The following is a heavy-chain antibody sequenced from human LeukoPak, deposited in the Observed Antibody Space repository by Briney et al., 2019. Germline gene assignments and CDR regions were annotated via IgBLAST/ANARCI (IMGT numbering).Heavy chain of an antibody. Sequence: SETLSLTCTVSGGSISSYYWSWIRQPPGKGLEWIGYIYYSGSTNYNPSLKSRVTMSVDTSKNQFSLRLSSVTAADTAVYYCARDKKSIAAANDAFDIWGQGTMVTVSS. J-gene: IGHJ3*02. CDR2: IYYSGST. CDR3: ARDKKSIAAANDAFDI. CDR1: GGSISSYY. V-gene: IGHV4-59*12. D-gene: IGHD6-13*01.